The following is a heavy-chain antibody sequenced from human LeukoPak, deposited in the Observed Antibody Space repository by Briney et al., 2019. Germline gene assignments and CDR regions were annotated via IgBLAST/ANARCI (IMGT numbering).Heavy chain of an antibody. Sequence: SSETLSLTCTVSGGSISSYYWSWIRQPPGKGLEWIGYIFYSGSTNYNPSLKSRVTISVDTSKNQFSLKLSSVTAADTAVYYCARHGSVSSGALVWGQGTLVTVSS. CDR3: ARHGSVSSGALV. D-gene: IGHD3-22*01. CDR1: GGSISSYY. J-gene: IGHJ4*02. V-gene: IGHV4-59*08. CDR2: IFYSGST.